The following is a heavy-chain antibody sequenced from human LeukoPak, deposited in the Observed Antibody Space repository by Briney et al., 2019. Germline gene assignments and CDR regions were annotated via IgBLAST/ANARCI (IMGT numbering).Heavy chain of an antibody. CDR2: IKQDGSEK. J-gene: IGHJ4*02. V-gene: IGHV3-7*05. CDR1: GFNFNLFW. CDR3: ARGWNGFDY. Sequence: PGGPLRLSCAASGFNFNLFWMTWVRQAPGKGLQWVANIKQDGSEKYYVDSVKGRFTISRDDAKKTLYLQMNSLRAEDTAVYYCARGWNGFDYWGQGTLVTVSS. D-gene: IGHD1-1*01.